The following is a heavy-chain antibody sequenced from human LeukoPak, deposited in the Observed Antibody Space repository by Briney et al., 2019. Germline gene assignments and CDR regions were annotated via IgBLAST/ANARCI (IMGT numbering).Heavy chain of an antibody. Sequence: GASVTVSCKASGFTFTSYDINWVRQASGQGLEWMGWMNPNNGNTGYAQKFQGRVTMTRDTSISTAYMELRSLRSDDTAVYYCARDGGYYDSSGYYPKSRNWFDPWGQGTLVTVSS. CDR3: ARDGGYYDSSGYYPKSRNWFDP. CDR2: MNPNNGNT. D-gene: IGHD3-22*01. V-gene: IGHV1-8*01. J-gene: IGHJ5*02. CDR1: GFTFTSYD.